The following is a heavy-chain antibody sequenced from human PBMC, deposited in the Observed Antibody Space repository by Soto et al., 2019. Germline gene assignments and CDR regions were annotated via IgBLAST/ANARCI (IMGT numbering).Heavy chain of an antibody. J-gene: IGHJ4*02. D-gene: IGHD1-26*01. CDR1: GYTFTGHY. V-gene: IGHV1-2*02. CDR2: IGPESGAT. Sequence: ASVKVSCKASGYTFTGHYIHWVRQAPEQGPEWMGEIGPESGATRYAEKFQGRVTMTLDTSITTVYMELKNLSPDDTAVYYCGRGRSGQIVVFYWGQGTTVTVYS. CDR3: GRGRSGQIVVFY.